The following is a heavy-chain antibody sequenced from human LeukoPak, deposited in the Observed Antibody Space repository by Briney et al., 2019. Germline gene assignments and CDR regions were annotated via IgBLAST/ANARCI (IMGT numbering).Heavy chain of an antibody. CDR1: GYTFTSYG. V-gene: IGHV1-18*01. J-gene: IGHJ6*02. CDR3: ARDYRVVPAAMPENYYYYGMGV. CDR2: ISAYNGNT. Sequence: ASVKVSCKASGYTFTSYGISWVRQAPGQGLEWMGWISAYNGNTNYAQKLQGRVTMTTDTSTSTAYMELRSLRSDDTAVYYCARDYRVVPAAMPENYYYYGMGVWGQGTTVTVSS. D-gene: IGHD2-2*01.